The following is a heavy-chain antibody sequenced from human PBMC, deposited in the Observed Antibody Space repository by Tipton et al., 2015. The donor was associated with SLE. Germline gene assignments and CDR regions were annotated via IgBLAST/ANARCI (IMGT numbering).Heavy chain of an antibody. CDR1: GGSIGSGSYY. CDR3: ARGSGKAMYYYSYYMDV. V-gene: IGHV4-39*07. J-gene: IGHJ6*03. Sequence: TLSLTCTVSGGSIGSGSYYWSWIRQPPGKGLEWIGTISYSGSTYYNPSLKSRVTISVDTSKNQFSLKLSSVTAADTAVYYCARGSGKAMYYYSYYMDVWGQGTTVTVSS. D-gene: IGHD4-23*01. CDR2: ISYSGST.